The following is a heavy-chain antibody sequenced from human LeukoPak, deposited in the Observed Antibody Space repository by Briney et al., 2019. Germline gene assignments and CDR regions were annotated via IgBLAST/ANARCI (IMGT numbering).Heavy chain of an antibody. CDR1: SESFSTYY. D-gene: IGHD3-10*01. Sequence: SETLSLTCAVYSESFSTYYWNWIRQPPGKGLEWIGEINHSGSTTYNPSLKSRVTISVDTSKNQFSLKLSSVTAADTAVYYCARRPILTMVRGVKYFDYWGQGTLVTVSS. CDR2: INHSGST. CDR3: ARRPILTMVRGVKYFDY. J-gene: IGHJ4*02. V-gene: IGHV4-34*01.